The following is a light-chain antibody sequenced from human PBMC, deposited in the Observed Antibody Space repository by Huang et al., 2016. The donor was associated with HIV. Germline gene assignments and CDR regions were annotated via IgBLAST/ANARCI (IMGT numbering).Light chain of an antibody. CDR3: QQSYSTPLT. J-gene: IGKJ4*01. CDR2: TAS. V-gene: IGKV1-39*01. CDR1: QNITNY. Sequence: DIQMTQSPPSLSASVGDRVTITCRTSQNITNYLNWYQQKPEKAPNLLIYTASSLQSGVPSRVSGSGSGTDFALTINRLQPEDFTTYYCQQSYSTPLTFGGGTKVEIK.